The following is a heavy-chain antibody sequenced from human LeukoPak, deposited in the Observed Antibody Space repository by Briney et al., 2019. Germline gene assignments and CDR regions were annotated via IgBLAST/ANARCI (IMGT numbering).Heavy chain of an antibody. CDR1: GFTFSSYD. Sequence: GGSLRLSCAASGFTFSSYDMHWVRQATGKGLEWVSAIGTAGDTYYPGSVKGRFTISRENAKNSLYLQMDSLRAGDTAVYYCARGRDCSGGSCYFWGHDAFDIWGQGTMVTDSS. V-gene: IGHV3-13*01. CDR3: ARGRDCSGGSCYFWGHDAFDI. CDR2: IGTAGDT. D-gene: IGHD2-15*01. J-gene: IGHJ3*02.